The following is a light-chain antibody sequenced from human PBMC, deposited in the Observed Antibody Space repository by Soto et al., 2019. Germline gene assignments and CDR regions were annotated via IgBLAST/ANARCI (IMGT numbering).Light chain of an antibody. CDR2: SVF. J-gene: IGKJ4*01. V-gene: IGKV1-39*01. CDR1: HYIGTY. CDR3: QQSHSDLHT. Sequence: DIQMTQSPSSLTASVGDRVTITCRASHYIGTYLDWYQKKPGQAPKLLIYSVFRLQSGVPSRFSGRGSGTDFTLTITGLHPEDFATYYCQQSHSDLHTFGGGTNVDIK.